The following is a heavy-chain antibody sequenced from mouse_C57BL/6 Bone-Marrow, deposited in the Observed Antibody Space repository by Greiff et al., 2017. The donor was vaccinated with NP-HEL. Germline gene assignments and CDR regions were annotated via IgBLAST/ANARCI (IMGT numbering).Heavy chain of an antibody. CDR2: IHPNSGST. Sequence: QVQLKQPGAELVKPGASVKLSCKASGYTFTSYWMHWVKQRPGQGLEWIGMIHPNSGSTNYNEKFKSKATLTVDKSSSTAYMQLSSLTSEDSAVYYCAPYYYGRGYWYFDVWGTGTTVTVSS. D-gene: IGHD1-1*01. CDR3: APYYYGRGYWYFDV. V-gene: IGHV1-64*01. J-gene: IGHJ1*03. CDR1: GYTFTSYW.